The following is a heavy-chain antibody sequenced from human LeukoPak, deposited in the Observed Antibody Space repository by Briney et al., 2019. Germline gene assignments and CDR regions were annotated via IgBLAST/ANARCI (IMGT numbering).Heavy chain of an antibody. D-gene: IGHD2-2*01. CDR3: ARQDIVVVPADQNAYYYYGMDV. CDR1: GYSFTSYW. Sequence: ESLKISCKGSGYSFTSYWIGWVRQMPGKGLEWMGIIYTGDSDTRYSPSFQGQVTISADKSISTAYLQWSSLKASDTAMYYCARQDIVVVPADQNAYYYYGMDVWGQGTTVTVSS. J-gene: IGHJ6*02. CDR2: IYTGDSDT. V-gene: IGHV5-51*01.